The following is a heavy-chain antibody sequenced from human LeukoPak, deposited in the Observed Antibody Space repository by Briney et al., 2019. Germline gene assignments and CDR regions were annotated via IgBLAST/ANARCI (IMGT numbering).Heavy chain of an antibody. D-gene: IGHD2-2*01. CDR3: ARDSPPDIVVVPAALTMDV. CDR2: ISSSSYI. Sequence: GGSLRLSCAASGFAFSSYSMNWVRQAPGKGLEWVSSISSSSYIYYADSVKGRFTISRDNAKNSLYLQMISLRAEDTAVYYCARDSPPDIVVVPAALTMDVWGKGTTVTVSS. J-gene: IGHJ6*03. CDR1: GFAFSSYS. V-gene: IGHV3-21*01.